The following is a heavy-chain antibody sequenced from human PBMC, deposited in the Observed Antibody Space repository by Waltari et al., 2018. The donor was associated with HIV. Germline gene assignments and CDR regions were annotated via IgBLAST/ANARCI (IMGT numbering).Heavy chain of an antibody. Sequence: QVQLVQSGAEVKRPGASVKVSCKASGFTFIAYYIHGVRQAPGQGLEWMGWINPKNGGTNYAQKFQGRVTMTRDTSISTAYMELNRLTSDDTAVYYCASGEGGGWYSLGYWGQGTLVTVSS. CDR3: ASGEGGGWYSLGY. V-gene: IGHV1-2*02. CDR1: GFTFIAYY. D-gene: IGHD6-19*01. CDR2: INPKNGGT. J-gene: IGHJ4*02.